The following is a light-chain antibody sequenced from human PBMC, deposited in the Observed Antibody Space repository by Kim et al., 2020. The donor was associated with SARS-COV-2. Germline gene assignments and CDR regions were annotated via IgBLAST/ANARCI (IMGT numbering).Light chain of an antibody. J-gene: IGLJ2*01. CDR3: NSRDSNDNVV. Sequence: SSELTQDPAVSVALGQTVRITCQGDSLRSYYATWXQQKPGQAPIVVIYGKNNRPSGIPDRFSGSNSGNTASLTITGTQAGDEADYYCNSRDSNDNVVFGG. CDR2: GKN. CDR1: SLRSYY. V-gene: IGLV3-19*01.